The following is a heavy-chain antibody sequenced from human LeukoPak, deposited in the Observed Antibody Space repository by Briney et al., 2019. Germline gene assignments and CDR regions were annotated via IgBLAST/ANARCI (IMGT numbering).Heavy chain of an antibody. D-gene: IGHD3-10*01. CDR2: ISSSSSYT. V-gene: IGHV3-11*06. J-gene: IGHJ6*04. CDR3: AREGQSGGMDV. CDR1: GFTFSDYY. Sequence: GGSLRLSCAASGFTFSDYYMSWIRQAPGVGLEWVSYISSSSSYTNYADSVKGRLTISRDNAKNSLYLQMNSLRAEDTAVYYCAREGQSGGMDVWGKGTTVTVSS.